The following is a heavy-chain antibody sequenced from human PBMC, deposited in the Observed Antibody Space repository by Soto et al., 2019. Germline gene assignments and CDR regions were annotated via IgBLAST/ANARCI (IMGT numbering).Heavy chain of an antibody. Sequence: GGSLRLSCAASGFTFSSYGMHRVRQAPGKGLEWVAVIWYDGSNKYYADSVKGRFTISRDNSKNTLYLQMNSLRAEDTAVYYCARGGPFRSGYYLDGMDVWGQGTTVTVSS. J-gene: IGHJ6*02. V-gene: IGHV3-33*01. CDR2: IWYDGSNK. CDR3: ARGGPFRSGYYLDGMDV. CDR1: GFTFSSYG. D-gene: IGHD3-3*01.